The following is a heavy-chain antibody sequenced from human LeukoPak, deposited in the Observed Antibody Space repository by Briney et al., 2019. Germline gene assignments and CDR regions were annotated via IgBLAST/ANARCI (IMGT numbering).Heavy chain of an antibody. CDR3: AREHRDDSSGYYPVAFDI. J-gene: IGHJ3*02. D-gene: IGHD3-22*01. CDR2: INPSGGST. Sequence: ASVKVSCKASGYTFTGYYMHWVRQAPGQGLEWMGIINPSGGSTSYAQKFQGRVTMTRDMSTSTVYMELSSLRSEDTAVYYCAREHRDDSSGYYPVAFDIWGQGTMVTVSS. V-gene: IGHV1-46*01. CDR1: GYTFTGYY.